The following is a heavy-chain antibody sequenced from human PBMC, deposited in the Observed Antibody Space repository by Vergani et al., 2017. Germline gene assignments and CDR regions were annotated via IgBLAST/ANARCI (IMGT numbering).Heavy chain of an antibody. CDR3: ARRLGYDSPFDY. D-gene: IGHD3-3*01. CDR1: AYTFTAYN. Sequence: QVQLVQSGAEVKKPGASVKVSCKASAYTFTAYNMHWVRQAPGQGLEWMGWINPKTGGTNYAQKFHGRVTMTRDTSISTAYMELSSLKSDDAAIYYCARRLGYDSPFDYWGQGTLVTVSS. CDR2: INPKTGGT. V-gene: IGHV1-2*02. J-gene: IGHJ4*02.